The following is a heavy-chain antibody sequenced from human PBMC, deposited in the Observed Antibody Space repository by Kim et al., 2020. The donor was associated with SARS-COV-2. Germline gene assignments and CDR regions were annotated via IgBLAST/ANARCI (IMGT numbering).Heavy chain of an antibody. D-gene: IGHD2-15*01. CDR3: AGGTGWLSHY. CDR2: IKQDGSEK. V-gene: IGHV3-7*01. CDR1: VFTFSNHW. Sequence: GGSLRLSCAASVFTFSNHWMNWVRQAPGKGLEWVANIKQDGSEKYYVDSVKGRFTISRDNARKSLYLQMSSLRAEDTAVYYCAGGTGWLSHYWGQGTLVTVSS. J-gene: IGHJ4*02.